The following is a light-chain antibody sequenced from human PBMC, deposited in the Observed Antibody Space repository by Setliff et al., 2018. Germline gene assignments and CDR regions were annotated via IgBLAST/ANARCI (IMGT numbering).Light chain of an antibody. CDR3: QQYGTSPWT. Sequence: EIVMTQSPGTLSLSPGERATLSCRASQSVSRNFLAWYQRKPGQAPKMLIYVASSRATGIPDRFSGSGSGTDFTLTISRLEPEDFAVYYCQQYGTSPWTFGQGTKV. J-gene: IGKJ1*01. CDR1: QSVSRNF. V-gene: IGKV3-20*01. CDR2: VAS.